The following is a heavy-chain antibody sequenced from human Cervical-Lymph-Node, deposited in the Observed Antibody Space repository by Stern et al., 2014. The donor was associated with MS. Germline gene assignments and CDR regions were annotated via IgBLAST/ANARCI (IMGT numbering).Heavy chain of an antibody. J-gene: IGHJ6*02. CDR3: AKDRNRGYSYGYSYGMDV. V-gene: IGHV3-9*01. CDR2: ISWNCGSI. D-gene: IGHD5-18*01. CDR1: GFTFDDYA. Sequence: EVQLVESGGGLVQPGRSLRLSCAASGFTFDDYAMRWVRQAPGQGLEWVSGISWNCGSIGYADSVKGRFTISRDNVKNSLYLQMNSLRAEDTALYYCAKDRNRGYSYGYSYGMDVWGQGTTVTVSS.